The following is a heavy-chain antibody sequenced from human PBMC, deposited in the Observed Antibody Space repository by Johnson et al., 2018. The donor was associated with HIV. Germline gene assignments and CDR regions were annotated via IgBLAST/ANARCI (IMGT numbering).Heavy chain of an antibody. CDR3: TVRFSRIIMFTRRDQDI. V-gene: IGHV3-15*01. CDR1: GFSFSNAW. D-gene: IGHD3-16*01. J-gene: IGHJ3*02. Sequence: VQLVESGGGLVQPGGSLRLSCAASGFSFSNAWINWVRQDAGRGLEWIGRIKSNSDGGTTDFAAPVKGRFNISRDDSKNMLYLQMKSLKSEDTAVYQCTVRFSRIIMFTRRDQDIWGQGTMVTFSS. CDR2: IKSNSDGGTT.